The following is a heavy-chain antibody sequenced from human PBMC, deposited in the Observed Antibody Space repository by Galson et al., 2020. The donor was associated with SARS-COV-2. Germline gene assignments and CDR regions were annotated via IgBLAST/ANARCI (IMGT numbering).Heavy chain of an antibody. CDR3: AKAMYGGMSTVFDF. D-gene: IGHD1-1*01. Sequence: GESLKISCAASGFIFNTYAMSWVRQAPGKGLEWVSTINNHDDRTNSADSVMGRFTISRDDSKSTLFVQLTNLRAEDTAIYYCAKAMYGGMSTVFDFWGQGTLVTVSS. V-gene: IGHV3-23*01. J-gene: IGHJ4*02. CDR2: INNHDDRT. CDR1: GFIFNTYA.